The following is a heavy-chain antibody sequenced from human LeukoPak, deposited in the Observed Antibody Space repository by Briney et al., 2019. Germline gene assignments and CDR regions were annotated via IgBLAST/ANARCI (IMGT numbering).Heavy chain of an antibody. CDR2: TYYSGST. D-gene: IGHD3-3*01. CDR1: GGSISSYY. CDR3: ARSPTFWSGYSRNAFDI. Sequence: SETLSLTCTVSGGSISSYYWSWIRQPPGKGLEWIGYTYYSGSTNYNPSLKSRVTISVDTSKNQFSLKLSSVTAADTAVYYCARSPTFWSGYSRNAFDIWGQGTMVTVSS. J-gene: IGHJ3*02. V-gene: IGHV4-59*01.